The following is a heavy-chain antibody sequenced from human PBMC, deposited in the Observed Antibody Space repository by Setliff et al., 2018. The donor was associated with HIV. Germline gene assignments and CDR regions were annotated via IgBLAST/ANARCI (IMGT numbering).Heavy chain of an antibody. CDR2: IHHSGST. Sequence: SETLSLTCAVSGYSISDGYYWGWIRQPPGKGPEWIGSIHHSGSTYYNPSLKSRVTVSVDTSKNQFSLKLSSVSAADTAVYYCARQRGGRVTIFGVSGGWFDPWGQGTLVTVSS. CDR1: GYSISDGYY. CDR3: ARQRGGRVTIFGVSGGWFDP. V-gene: IGHV4-38-2*01. D-gene: IGHD3-3*01. J-gene: IGHJ5*02.